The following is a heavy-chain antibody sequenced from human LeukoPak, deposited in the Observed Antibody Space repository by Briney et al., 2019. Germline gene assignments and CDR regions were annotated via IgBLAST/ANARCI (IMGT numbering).Heavy chain of an antibody. J-gene: IGHJ4*02. CDR3: ARDEYYDSSGYTS. CDR1: GFTFNSYS. CDR2: ISSSGSTI. V-gene: IGHV3-48*01. D-gene: IGHD3-22*01. Sequence: GGGLRLSCAASGFTFNSYSMTWGRPAPGKGVGGVLYISSSGSTIYYADSVKGRFTVSRDNAKNSLYLQMNSLRAEDTAVYYCARDEYYDSSGYTSWGQGTLVTVSS.